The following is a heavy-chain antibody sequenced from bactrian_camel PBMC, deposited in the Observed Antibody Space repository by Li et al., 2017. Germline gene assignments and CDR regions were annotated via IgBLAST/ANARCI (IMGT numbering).Heavy chain of an antibody. CDR1: GYTAGSYC. CDR2: ISSDGRIT. V-gene: IGHV3S28*01. J-gene: IGHJ4*01. CDR3: AAKRAPKARVCRSEFDY. Sequence: QLVESGGGSVQAGGSLRVSCAASGYTAGSYCMGWFRQSPGKEREDVASISSDGRITYYGDSVKGRFTISQDSDKKMLYLQMNSLKPEDTAMYYCAAKRAPKARVCRSEFDYWGQGTQVTVS.